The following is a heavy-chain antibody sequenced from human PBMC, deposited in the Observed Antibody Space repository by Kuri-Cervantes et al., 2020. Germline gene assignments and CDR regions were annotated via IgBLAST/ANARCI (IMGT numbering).Heavy chain of an antibody. CDR1: GFTFSSYW. Sequence: GESLKISCAASGFTFSSYWVNWVRQAPGKGLEWVANIKQDGTEKYYVDSVKGRFTISRDNAKNSLYLQLNSLRDEDTALYYCAKDLSSNWYGYFDLWGRGTLVTVSS. CDR2: IKQDGTEK. J-gene: IGHJ2*01. D-gene: IGHD6-13*01. V-gene: IGHV3-7*03. CDR3: AKDLSSNWYGYFDL.